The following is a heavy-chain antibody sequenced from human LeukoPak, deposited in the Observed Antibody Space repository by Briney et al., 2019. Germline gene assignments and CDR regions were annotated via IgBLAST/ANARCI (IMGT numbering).Heavy chain of an antibody. Sequence: GGSLRLSCAASGFTVHSNYMSWVRQAPGEGLEWVSVIDRSGVTHYADSVKGRFTISRDNSKNTLYLQMNSLRVEDTAVYYCARDSSMLRGPLVIYYFDFWGQGTLVTVSS. CDR3: ARDSSMLRGPLVIYYFDF. J-gene: IGHJ4*02. D-gene: IGHD3-10*01. CDR2: IDRSGVT. V-gene: IGHV3-53*01. CDR1: GFTVHSNY.